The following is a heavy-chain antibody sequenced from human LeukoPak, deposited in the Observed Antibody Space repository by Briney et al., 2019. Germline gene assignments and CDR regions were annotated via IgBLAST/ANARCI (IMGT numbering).Heavy chain of an antibody. CDR2: IYPGDSDI. D-gene: IGHD3-16*01. CDR3: ARHSAAGDTRYFDY. Sequence: GESLKISCKGSGYSFTSYWIGWVRQMPGKGLEWMGIIYPGDSDIRYSPSFQGQVTISADKSISTAHLQWSSLKASDNAMYFCARHSAAGDTRYFDYWGQGTLVTVSS. CDR1: GYSFTSYW. J-gene: IGHJ4*02. V-gene: IGHV5-51*01.